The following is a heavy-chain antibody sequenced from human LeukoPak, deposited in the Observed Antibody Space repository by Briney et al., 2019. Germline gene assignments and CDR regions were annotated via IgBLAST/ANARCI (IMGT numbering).Heavy chain of an antibody. J-gene: IGHJ6*03. V-gene: IGHV4-38-2*02. CDR1: GYSISSGYY. CDR3: AAYCTNGVCYRNYYYMDV. D-gene: IGHD2-8*01. Sequence: PSETLSLTCTVSGYSISSGYYWGWIRQPPGKRLEWVGSIHSSGNTYYSPTLKSRVTISVDTSKNQFSLNLTSVTAADAAVYYCAAYCTNGVCYRNYYYMDVWGKGTTVTVSS. CDR2: IHSSGNT.